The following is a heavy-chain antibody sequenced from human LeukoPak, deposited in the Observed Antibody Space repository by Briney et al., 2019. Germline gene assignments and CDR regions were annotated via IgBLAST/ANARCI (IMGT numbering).Heavy chain of an antibody. CDR1: GFTSSSYA. J-gene: IGHJ4*02. CDR2: VWHDGSNR. D-gene: IGHD3-10*01. V-gene: IGHV3-33*01. CDR3: ARGLFGSGSCPDY. Sequence: GRSLRLSCTAPGFTSSSYAIHWIRQAPGKGREWVALVWHDGSNRYYADSVKGRFTISRDNSKNTVYLQMNSLRAEDTAVYYCARGLFGSGSCPDYWGQGTLVTVSS.